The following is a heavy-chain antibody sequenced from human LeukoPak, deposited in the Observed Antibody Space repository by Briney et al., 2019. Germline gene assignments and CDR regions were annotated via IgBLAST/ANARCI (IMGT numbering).Heavy chain of an antibody. Sequence: SETLSLTCTVSGGSISSSSYYWGWIRQPPGKGLEWIGSIYYSGSTYYNPSLKSRVAISVDTSKNQFSLKLSSVTAADTAVYYCAGEGKRNWFDPWGQGTLVTVSS. CDR2: IYYSGST. D-gene: IGHD4-23*01. J-gene: IGHJ5*02. CDR3: AGEGKRNWFDP. V-gene: IGHV4-39*02. CDR1: GGSISSSSYY.